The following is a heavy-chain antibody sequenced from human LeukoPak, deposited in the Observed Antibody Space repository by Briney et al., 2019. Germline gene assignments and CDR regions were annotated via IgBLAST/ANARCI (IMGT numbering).Heavy chain of an antibody. CDR3: ARLMVRGVSEYFQH. J-gene: IGHJ1*01. CDR1: GFTVSSNY. V-gene: IGHV3-66*04. CDR2: IYSGGST. Sequence: GGSLRLSCAASGFTVSSNYMSWVRQAPGKGLEWVSVIYSGGSTYYADSVKGRFTISRDNSKNTLYLQMNSLRAEDTAVYYCARLMVRGVSEYFQHWGQGTLVTVSS. D-gene: IGHD3-10*01.